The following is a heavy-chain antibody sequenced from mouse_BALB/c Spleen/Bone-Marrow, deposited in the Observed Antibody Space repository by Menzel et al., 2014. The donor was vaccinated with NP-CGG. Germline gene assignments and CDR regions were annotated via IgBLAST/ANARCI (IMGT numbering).Heavy chain of an antibody. CDR1: GFTFRTYA. D-gene: IGHD1-1*01. CDR3: ARSYYGYWYFDV. Sequence: EVKLMESGGGLVKPGGSLKLSCAASGFTFRTYAMSWVRQTPEKRLEWVASIYSAGSTYYPDSVKGRFTISRDNARNILYLQMNSLRSEDTAMYYCARSYYGYWYFDVWGAGTPVTVSS. V-gene: IGHV5-6-5*01. CDR2: IYSAGST. J-gene: IGHJ1*01.